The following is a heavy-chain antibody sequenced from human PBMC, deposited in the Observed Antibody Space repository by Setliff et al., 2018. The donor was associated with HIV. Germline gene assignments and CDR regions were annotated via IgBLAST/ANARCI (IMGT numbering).Heavy chain of an antibody. CDR2: IYHSGDT. Sequence: SETLSLTCAVSGYSISSGYYWGWIRQPPGKGLEWIGEIYHSGDTNYNPSLKSRVTISVDKSKMQVSLRLTSVTAADTAVYYCARVHSTVTSRKIHHQGLDVWGQGTTVTV. CDR3: ARVHSTVTSRKIHHQGLDV. V-gene: IGHV4-38-2*01. D-gene: IGHD4-17*01. J-gene: IGHJ6*02. CDR1: GYSISSGYY.